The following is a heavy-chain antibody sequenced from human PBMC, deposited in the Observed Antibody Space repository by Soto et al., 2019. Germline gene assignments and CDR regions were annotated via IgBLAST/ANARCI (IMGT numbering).Heavy chain of an antibody. CDR1: GFNFSSYT. J-gene: IGHJ6*02. CDR3: ARDCSGGSCYPGMDV. D-gene: IGHD2-15*01. V-gene: IGHV3-21*01. CDR2: ISSSGYI. Sequence: GGSLRLSCASSGFNFSSYTINWVRQAPGKRLEWLSSISSSGYIFSTDSVRGRFTISRDNAKNSVYLQINSLRAEDTAVYFCARDCSGGSCYPGMDVWGQGTTVTVSS.